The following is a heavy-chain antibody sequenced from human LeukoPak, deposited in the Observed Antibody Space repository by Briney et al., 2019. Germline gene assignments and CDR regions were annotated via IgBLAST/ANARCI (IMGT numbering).Heavy chain of an antibody. V-gene: IGHV1-2*02. D-gene: IGHD3-9*01. J-gene: IGHJ4*02. CDR3: LVTVGG. Sequence: AFLKLCCKASGYTLTVSYIHWVRQAPGQGLEWMGWIDPKSGGTNYAQNFQGRVTLTWDTSVSSACMDLSGVRSDVTARYYCLVTVGGRGQGTLVTVSP. CDR1: GYTLTVSY. CDR2: IDPKSGGT.